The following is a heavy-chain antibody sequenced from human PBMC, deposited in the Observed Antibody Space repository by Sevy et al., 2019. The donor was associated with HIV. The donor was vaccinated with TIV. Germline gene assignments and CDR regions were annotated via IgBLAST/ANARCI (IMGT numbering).Heavy chain of an antibody. CDR2: INSGGGST. J-gene: IGHJ4*02. Sequence: GESLKISCAASGFTFTEFVMSWVRQSPGKGLEWVSTINSGGGSTYYADSVKGRFTISRDNSQNTLDLQMNSLRAEETAVYYCAKDVVGGYYDSSGYSDHWGQGTLVTVSS. D-gene: IGHD3-22*01. V-gene: IGHV3-23*01. CDR3: AKDVVGGYYDSSGYSDH. CDR1: GFTFTEFV.